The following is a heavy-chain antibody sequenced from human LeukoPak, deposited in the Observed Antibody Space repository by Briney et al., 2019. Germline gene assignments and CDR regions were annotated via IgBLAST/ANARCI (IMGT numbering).Heavy chain of an antibody. CDR1: GFNFRRYW. CDR3: ARRGDTSGYYYFDY. Sequence: GGSLRLSCAASGFNFRRYWMSWVRQAPGKGLEWVANIKEDGSEKYYMDSVKGRFTISRDNAKNSLYLQMSSLRAEDTAVYYCARRGDTSGYYYFDYWGQGTLVTVSS. CDR2: IKEDGSEK. V-gene: IGHV3-7*05. D-gene: IGHD3-22*01. J-gene: IGHJ4*02.